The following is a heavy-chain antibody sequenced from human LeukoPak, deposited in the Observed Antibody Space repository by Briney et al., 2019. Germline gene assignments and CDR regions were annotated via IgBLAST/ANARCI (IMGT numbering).Heavy chain of an antibody. CDR1: GFTVSSNY. Sequence: GGSLRLSCAASGFTVSSNYMSWVRQAPGEGLEWVSVIYSGGSTYYADSVKGRFTISRDNSKNTLSLQMNSLRAEDTAVYYCATGFARAGYSGYDYWGQGTLVTVSS. CDR2: IYSGGST. D-gene: IGHD6-13*01. CDR3: ATGFARAGYSGYDY. V-gene: IGHV3-53*01. J-gene: IGHJ4*02.